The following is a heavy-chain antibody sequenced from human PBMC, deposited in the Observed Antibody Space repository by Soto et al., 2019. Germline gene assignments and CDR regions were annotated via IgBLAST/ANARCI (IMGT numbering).Heavy chain of an antibody. V-gene: IGHV4-4*02. Sequence: QVQLQESGPGLVKTSGTLSLTCAVSGVSISSHDWWTWVRQPPGKGLEWIGESHQSGNTHYNSYLESRVTTSVDKSKNQFSLKLSSVTVADTAVYYCATRDSSRFYWGQGTLVTVSS. CDR3: ATRDSSRFY. CDR2: SHQSGNT. D-gene: IGHD6-13*01. CDR1: GVSISSHDW. J-gene: IGHJ4*02.